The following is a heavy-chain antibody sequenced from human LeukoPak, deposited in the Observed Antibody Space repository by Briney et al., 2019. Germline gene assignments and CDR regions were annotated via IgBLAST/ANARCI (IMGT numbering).Heavy chain of an antibody. Sequence: KAGGSLRLSCAASGFTFSSYTMNWVRQAPGKGLEWVSSITSSSSYIYYADSVKGRFTISRHNAKNSLYLQMNSLRAEDTAVYYCERCGYSHGYGWGGGYYYYYMDVWGKGTTVTVSS. D-gene: IGHD5-18*01. J-gene: IGHJ6*03. V-gene: IGHV3-21*01. CDR1: GFTFSSYT. CDR3: ERCGYSHGYGWGGGYYYYYMDV. CDR2: ITSSSSYI.